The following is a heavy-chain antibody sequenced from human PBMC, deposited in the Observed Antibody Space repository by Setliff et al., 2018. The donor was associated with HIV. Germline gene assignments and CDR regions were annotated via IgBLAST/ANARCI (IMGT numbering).Heavy chain of an antibody. D-gene: IGHD3-10*01. J-gene: IGHJ4*02. CDR2: IYHTGIT. CDR3: ARLSSGMVPNY. CDR1: GGSITRTPYY. Sequence: PSETLSLTCTVSGGSITRTPYYWGWIRQPPGKGLEWIGSIYHTGITYDNPSLKSRVAISVDTSKNHNSLRLSSVTAADTAVYYCARLSSGMVPNYWGQGTLVTVSS. V-gene: IGHV4-39*01.